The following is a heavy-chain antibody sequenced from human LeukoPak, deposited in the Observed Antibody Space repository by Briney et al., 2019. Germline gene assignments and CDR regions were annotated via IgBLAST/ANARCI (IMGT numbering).Heavy chain of an antibody. Sequence: QPGGSLRLSCATSGFTFSSYEMNWVRQAPGKGLEWVSYISSSCSTIYYADSVKGRLIISRDNAKNSLYLLMNSRRAADTTVFYRARDHRTELWLGELFPTFDYWGQGTLVTVSS. CDR3: ARDHRTELWLGELFPTFDY. CDR1: GFTFSSYE. J-gene: IGHJ4*02. V-gene: IGHV3-48*03. D-gene: IGHD3-10*01. CDR2: ISSSCSTI.